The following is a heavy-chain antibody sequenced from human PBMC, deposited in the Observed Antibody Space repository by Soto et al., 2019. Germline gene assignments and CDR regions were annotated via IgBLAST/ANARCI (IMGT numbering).Heavy chain of an antibody. CDR2: IYYSGST. CDR3: ARSSDHYNWFDP. D-gene: IGHD3-22*01. Sequence: QVQLQESGPGLVKPSETLSLTCSVSGGSISSYYWSWIRQPPGKGLEWIGYIYYSGSTNYNLSLKSRVTISEDTSKNQLSLQLNSVTAADTAVYYCARSSDHYNWFDPWGQGTLVTVSS. CDR1: GGSISSYY. V-gene: IGHV4-59*08. J-gene: IGHJ5*02.